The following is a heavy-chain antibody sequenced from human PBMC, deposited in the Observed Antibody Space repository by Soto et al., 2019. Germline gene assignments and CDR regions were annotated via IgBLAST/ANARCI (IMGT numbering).Heavy chain of an antibody. Sequence: SVKVSCKASGFTFTSSAFQWVRQARGQRLEWIGWIAVGSGYTNYAQRFQDRVTLTRDMSTATTYMELSRLASEDTAIYYCAADATAWQQMVPSDYWGQGTLVTVSS. J-gene: IGHJ4*02. CDR3: AADATAWQQMVPSDY. CDR1: GFTFTSSA. CDR2: IAVGSGYT. D-gene: IGHD2-8*01. V-gene: IGHV1-58*01.